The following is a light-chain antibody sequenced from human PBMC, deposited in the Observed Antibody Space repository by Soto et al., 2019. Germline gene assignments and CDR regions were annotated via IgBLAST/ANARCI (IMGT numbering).Light chain of an antibody. CDR3: QQYGSSPMYT. V-gene: IGKV3-20*01. CDR2: GAS. CDR1: QSVSSSY. J-gene: IGKJ2*01. Sequence: EIVLTQSPGTLSLSPGERATLSCRASQSVSSSYLAWYQQKPGQAPRLLIYGASSRATGIPDRFSGSGSGTDFTLTISRLEPADFAVYYCQQYGSSPMYTFGQGTQLEIK.